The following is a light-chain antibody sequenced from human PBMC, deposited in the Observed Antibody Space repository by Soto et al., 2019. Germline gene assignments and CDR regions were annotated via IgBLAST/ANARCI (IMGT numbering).Light chain of an antibody. CDR3: QHFGSSRWT. J-gene: IGKJ1*01. CDR1: QSVSSN. V-gene: IGKV3-20*01. CDR2: GAS. Sequence: EIVMTQSPATLSVSPGERATLSCRASQSVSSNLGWYQQKPGQAPRLLIYGASSRATGIPDRISGSGSGTDFTLSISRLEPEDFALYYCQHFGSSRWTFGQGTKVDIK.